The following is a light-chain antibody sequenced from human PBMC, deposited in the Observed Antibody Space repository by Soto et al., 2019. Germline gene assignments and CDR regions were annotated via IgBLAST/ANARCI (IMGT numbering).Light chain of an antibody. CDR2: ATS. J-gene: IGKJ1*01. V-gene: IGKV1-39*01. CDR1: QDIRNY. Sequence: DIQSTQSPSSLSASVGDRVTITCRASQDIRNYFNWYQQKPGKAPKLLIYATSTLQSGVPSRFSGSGSGTDFTLTITDLQPEDFASYFCQQTYDLPRTFGQGTKVDIK. CDR3: QQTYDLPRT.